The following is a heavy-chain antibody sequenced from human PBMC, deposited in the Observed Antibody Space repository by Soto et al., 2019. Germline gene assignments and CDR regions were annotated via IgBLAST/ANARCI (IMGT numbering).Heavy chain of an antibody. CDR3: AQLAQGISWGYYYYYMDV. D-gene: IGHD6-6*01. Sequence: SETLSLTCAVSSGSISSSNWWSWVRQPPGKGLEWIGEIYHSGSTNYNPSLKSRVTISVDKSKNQFSLKLSSVTAADTAVYYCAQLAQGISWGYYYYYMDVWGKGTTVTVSS. CDR1: SGSISSSNW. J-gene: IGHJ6*03. V-gene: IGHV4-4*02. CDR2: IYHSGST.